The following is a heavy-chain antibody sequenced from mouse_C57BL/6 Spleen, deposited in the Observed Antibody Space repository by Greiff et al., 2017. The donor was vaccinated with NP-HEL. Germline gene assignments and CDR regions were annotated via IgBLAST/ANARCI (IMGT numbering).Heavy chain of an antibody. Sequence: VQLQQSVAELVRPGASVKLSCTASGFNIKNTYMHWVKQRPEQGLEWIGRIDPANGNTKYVPKFQGKATITADTSSNTAYLQLSSLTSEDTAIYYCARSSPFTTVVEGDYFDYWGQGTTLTVSS. CDR2: IDPANGNT. D-gene: IGHD1-1*01. CDR1: GFNIKNTY. J-gene: IGHJ2*01. CDR3: ARSSPFTTVVEGDYFDY. V-gene: IGHV14-3*01.